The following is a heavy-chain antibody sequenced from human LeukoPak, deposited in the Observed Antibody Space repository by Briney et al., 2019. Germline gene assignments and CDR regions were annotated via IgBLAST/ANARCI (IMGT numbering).Heavy chain of an antibody. J-gene: IGHJ3*02. CDR1: GASFSSYY. CDR3: ASLWGPDAFDI. V-gene: IGHV4-59*01. CDR2: IYYSGST. Sequence: PETLSLTCAVYGASFSSYYWSWIRQPPGKGLEWIGYIYYSGSTNYNPSLKSRVTISVDTSKNQFSLKLSSVTAADTAVYYCASLWGPDAFDIWGQGTMVTVSS. D-gene: IGHD3-16*01.